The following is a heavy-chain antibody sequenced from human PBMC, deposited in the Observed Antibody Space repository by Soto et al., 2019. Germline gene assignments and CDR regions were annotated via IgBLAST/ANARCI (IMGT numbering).Heavy chain of an antibody. CDR3: AREYGSIYSPRCYGMDV. D-gene: IGHD6-13*01. CDR2: IKQDGSEK. Sequence: EVQLVESGGGLVQPGGSLRLSCAASGFTLSSYWMSWVRQAPGKGLEWVANIKQDGSEKYYVDSVKGRFTISRDTAKSSLYLQLTSLRAEDTAVYYCAREYGSIYSPRCYGMDVWGQGTTVTVSS. V-gene: IGHV3-7*05. CDR1: GFTLSSYW. J-gene: IGHJ6*02.